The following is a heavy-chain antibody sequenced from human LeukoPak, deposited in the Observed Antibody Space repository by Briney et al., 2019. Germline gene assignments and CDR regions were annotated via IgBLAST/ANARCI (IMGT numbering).Heavy chain of an antibody. J-gene: IGHJ4*02. CDR3: AGRITGYSSGYVF. CDR2: ISGSAHKI. V-gene: IGHV3-23*01. CDR1: GFTFSNYA. Sequence: GGSLRLSCVGSGFTFSNYAMSWVRQAPGKGLDWVSVISGSAHKIRYADSVRGRFTISRDNSENTVYLQMNNLGGEDTAIYYCAGRITGYSSGYVFWGQGTLVTVSS. D-gene: IGHD5-18*01.